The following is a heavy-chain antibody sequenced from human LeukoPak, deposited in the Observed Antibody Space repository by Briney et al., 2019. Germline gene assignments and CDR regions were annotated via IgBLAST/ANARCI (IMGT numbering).Heavy chain of an antibody. J-gene: IGHJ5*02. CDR1: VSSISSGNY. CDR3: TRGLASGVDP. V-gene: IGHV4-38-2*02. Sequence: SETLSLTCSVSVSSISSGNYWGWIRQSPGKGLEWIGSLHHVGSSHYNPSLESRVTISLDTSKNQFSLKMTSMTAADTGIYYCTRGLASGVDPWGQGILVTVSS. CDR2: LHHVGSS.